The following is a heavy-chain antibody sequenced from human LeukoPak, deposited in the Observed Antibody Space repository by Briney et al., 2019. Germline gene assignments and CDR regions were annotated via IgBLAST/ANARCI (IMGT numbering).Heavy chain of an antibody. V-gene: IGHV4-61*08. CDR1: GGSISSGGYY. D-gene: IGHD6-19*01. J-gene: IGHJ5*02. Sequence: SQTLSLTCTVSGGSISSGGYYWSWIRQPPGKGLEWIGYIYYSGSTNYNPSLKSRVTMSVDTSKNQFSLKLSSVTAADTAVYYCARTHIAVAGTGWFDPWGQGTLVTVSS. CDR3: ARTHIAVAGTGWFDP. CDR2: IYYSGST.